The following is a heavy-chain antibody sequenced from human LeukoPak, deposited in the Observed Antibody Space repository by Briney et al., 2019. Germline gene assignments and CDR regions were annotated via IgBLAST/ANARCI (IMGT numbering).Heavy chain of an antibody. Sequence: GASVKVSCKASGYTFTGYYIHWLRQAPGQGLEWMGWIDPNSGGTKSAHKFLGRVTMTRDTSISTAYMELSRLMSDDAAVYYCARGPSSGAFDIWGQGAMVTVSS. CDR2: IDPNSGGT. CDR3: ARGPSSGAFDI. V-gene: IGHV1-2*02. J-gene: IGHJ3*02. CDR1: GYTFTGYY. D-gene: IGHD6-6*01.